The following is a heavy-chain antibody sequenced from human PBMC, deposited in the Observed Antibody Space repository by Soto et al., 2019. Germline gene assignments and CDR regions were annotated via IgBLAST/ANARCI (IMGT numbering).Heavy chain of an antibody. CDR1: GYTFTSYA. CDR3: ARDLDDILTGHYTYFDY. J-gene: IGHJ4*02. V-gene: IGHV1-3*01. D-gene: IGHD3-9*01. Sequence: ASVKVSCKASGYTFTSYAMHWVRQAPGQRLEWMGWINAGNGNTKYSQKFQGRVTITRDTSASTAYMELSSLRSEDTAVYYCARDLDDILTGHYTYFDYWGQGTLVTVSS. CDR2: INAGNGNT.